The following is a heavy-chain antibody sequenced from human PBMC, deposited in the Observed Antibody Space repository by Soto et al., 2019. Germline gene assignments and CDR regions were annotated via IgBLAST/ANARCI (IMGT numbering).Heavy chain of an antibody. CDR1: GGSISSSSYY. J-gene: IGHJ4*02. V-gene: IGHV4-39*01. CDR3: ARQPRIVGATPMAYYFDY. Sequence: SETLSLTCTVSGGSISSSSYYWGWIRQPPGKGLEWIGSIYYSGSTYYNPSLKSRVTISVDTSKNQFSLKLSSVIAADTAVYYCARQPRIVGATPMAYYFDYWGQGTLVTVSS. CDR2: IYYSGST. D-gene: IGHD1-26*01.